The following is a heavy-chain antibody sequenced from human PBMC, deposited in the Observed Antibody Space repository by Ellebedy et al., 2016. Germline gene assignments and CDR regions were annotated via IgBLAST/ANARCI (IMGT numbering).Heavy chain of an antibody. CDR2: IIPIFGTP. CDR1: GDTFSNYD. V-gene: IGHV1-69*13. D-gene: IGHD1-26*01. J-gene: IGHJ3*02. Sequence: SVKVSXKASGDTFSNYDISWVRQAPGQGLEWMGGIIPIFGTPNYPQKFQGRVTITADESTSAAYMELSSLRSEDTAVYYCARRRESERPNDAFDIWGQGTMVTVSS. CDR3: ARRRESERPNDAFDI.